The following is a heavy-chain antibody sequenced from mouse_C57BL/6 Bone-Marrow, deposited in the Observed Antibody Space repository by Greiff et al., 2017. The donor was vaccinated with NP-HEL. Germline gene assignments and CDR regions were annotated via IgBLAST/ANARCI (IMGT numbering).Heavy chain of an antibody. J-gene: IGHJ2*01. V-gene: IGHV1-82*01. Sequence: VQGVESGPELVKPGASVKISCKASGYAFSSSWMNWVKQRPGKGLEWIGRIYPGDGDTNYNGKFKGKATMTADKSSSTAYMQLSSLTSEDAAVYFCARDYYYGSSPYYFDDWGKGTTLTVSS. CDR1: GYAFSSSW. CDR2: IYPGDGDT. CDR3: ARDYYYGSSPYYFDD. D-gene: IGHD1-1*01.